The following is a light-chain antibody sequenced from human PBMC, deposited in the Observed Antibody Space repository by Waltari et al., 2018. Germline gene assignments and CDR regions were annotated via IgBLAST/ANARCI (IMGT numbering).Light chain of an antibody. J-gene: IGLJ1*01. CDR1: ISDVGNYNY. Sequence: QSALTQPRSVSGSPGQSVTISCTATISDVGNYNYVSWYQQHPGKAPKLIIYEVTKRPAGVPDRWSGSKSGDTASLTISGLQAEDEADYYCCSYAGRYTFVFGTGTKVTVL. V-gene: IGLV2-11*01. CDR2: EVT. CDR3: CSYAGRYTFV.